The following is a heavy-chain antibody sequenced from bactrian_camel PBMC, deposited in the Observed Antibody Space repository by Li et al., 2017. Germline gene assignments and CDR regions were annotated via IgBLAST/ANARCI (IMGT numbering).Heavy chain of an antibody. Sequence: DVQLVESGGGLVQPGGSLRLSCAASGFAFTTAMSWVRQGSGKGLESVAVITSDDTSTYFCTADPWGWAQDRPCKGLGDFGDFGYWGQGTQVTVS. CDR2: ITSDDTST. D-gene: IGHD4*01. CDR1: GFAFTTA. J-gene: IGHJ6*01. V-gene: IGHV3S31*01.